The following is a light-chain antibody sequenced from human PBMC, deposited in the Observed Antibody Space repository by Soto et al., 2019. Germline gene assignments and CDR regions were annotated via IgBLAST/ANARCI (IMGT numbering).Light chain of an antibody. CDR3: SSYAGSNNVI. J-gene: IGLJ2*01. V-gene: IGLV2-8*01. CDR1: SSDVGGYNY. Sequence: QSALTQPPSASGSPGQSVTISCTGTSSDVGGYNYVSWYQQHPGKAPKLMIYEVSERHSGVPDRFSGSKSGNTASLTVSGLQAEDEADYYCSSYAGSNNVIFGGGTQLTVL. CDR2: EVS.